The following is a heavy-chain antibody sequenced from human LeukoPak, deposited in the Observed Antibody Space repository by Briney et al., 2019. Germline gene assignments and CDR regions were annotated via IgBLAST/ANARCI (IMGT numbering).Heavy chain of an antibody. CDR2: ISAYNGNT. D-gene: IGHD3-22*01. J-gene: IGHJ4*02. CDR1: GYTFTSYG. V-gene: IGHV1-18*01. CDR3: ARDAEDYYDSSGYYYDY. Sequence: ASVKVSCKASGYTFTSYGISWVRQAPGQGLEWMGWISAYNGNTNYAQKLQGRVTMTTDTSTSTAYMELRSLRSDDTAVYYCARDAEDYYDSSGYYYDYWGQGTLVTVSS.